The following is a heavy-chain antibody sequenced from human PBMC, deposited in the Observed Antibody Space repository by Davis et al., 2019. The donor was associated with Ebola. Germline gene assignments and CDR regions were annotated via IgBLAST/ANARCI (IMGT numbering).Heavy chain of an antibody. J-gene: IGHJ6*02. CDR2: IYHSGST. D-gene: IGHD2-15*01. Sequence: PSETLSLTCAVSGGSISSSNWWSWVRQPPGKGLEWIGEIYHSGSTNYNPSLKSRVTISVDKSKNQFSLKMSSVTAADTAVYYCARHQGYCSVGTCSTGSYYYYYGMDVWGQGTTVTVSS. CDR3: ARHQGYCSVGTCSTGSYYYYYGMDV. CDR1: GGSISSSNW. V-gene: IGHV4-4*02.